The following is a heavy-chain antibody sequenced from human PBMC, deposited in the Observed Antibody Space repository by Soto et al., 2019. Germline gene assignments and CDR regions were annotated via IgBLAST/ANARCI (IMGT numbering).Heavy chain of an antibody. V-gene: IGHV4-59*01. CDR1: VGSISSYY. CDR3: ARGSELWPY. CDR2: VYSSGRT. J-gene: IGHJ4*02. Sequence: SSETLSLTCTVSVGSISSYYWSWIREPPGKGLEWIGYVYSSGRTSYNPSLRSRVTISVDTSNNQFSLDLSSVTAADTAVYYCARGSELWPYWGQGTLVTVSS. D-gene: IGHD5-18*01.